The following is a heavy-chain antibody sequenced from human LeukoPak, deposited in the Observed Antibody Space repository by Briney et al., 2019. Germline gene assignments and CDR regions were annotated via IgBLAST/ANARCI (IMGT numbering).Heavy chain of an antibody. D-gene: IGHD3-16*02. Sequence: SETLSLTCTVSGGSISSYYWSWTRQPPGKGLEWIGYIYYSGSTNYNPSLKSRVTISVDTSKNQFSLKLSSVTAADTAVYYCARVGHYDYVWGSYRYTTGPIDYWGQGTLVTVSS. J-gene: IGHJ4*02. V-gene: IGHV4-59*01. CDR2: IYYSGST. CDR3: ARVGHYDYVWGSYRYTTGPIDY. CDR1: GGSISSYY.